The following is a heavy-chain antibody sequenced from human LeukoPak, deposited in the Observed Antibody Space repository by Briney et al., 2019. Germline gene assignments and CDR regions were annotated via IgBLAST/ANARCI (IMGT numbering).Heavy chain of an antibody. D-gene: IGHD5-24*01. J-gene: IGHJ4*02. V-gene: IGHV1-69-2*01. Sequence: ATVKISCKASGYTFTDYYMHWVQQAPGKGLEWVGRVDPEDGETIYAENFQGRVTITADMSTDTAYMELSSLRSEDTAVYYCAISPSPRDGVRHYWGQGTLLTVSS. CDR2: VDPEDGET. CDR3: AISPSPRDGVRHY. CDR1: GYTFTDYY.